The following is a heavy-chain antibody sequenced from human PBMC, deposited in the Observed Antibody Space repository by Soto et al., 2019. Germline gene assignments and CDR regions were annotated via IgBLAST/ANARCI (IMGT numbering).Heavy chain of an antibody. CDR3: ARDLAAGDY. V-gene: IGHV1-46*01. D-gene: IGHD6-13*01. CDR1: GYTFINYY. Sequence: QVQLVQSGAEVKKPGASVKLSCKASGYTFINYYIHWVRQAPGQGVEWMGIFNPTRCRTNYAPKFQGRVTLTKATSTRSVYMELSSLRFDDTAVYYCARDLAAGDYWGQGTLVTVSS. J-gene: IGHJ4*02. CDR2: FNPTRCRT.